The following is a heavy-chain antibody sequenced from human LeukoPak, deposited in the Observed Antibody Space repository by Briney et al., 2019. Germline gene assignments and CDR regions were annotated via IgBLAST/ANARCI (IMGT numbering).Heavy chain of an antibody. CDR1: GFTFRTYA. D-gene: IGHD3-3*01. J-gene: IGHJ4*02. CDR2: ISDDGSNK. CDR3: ARGVAVDY. Sequence: GGSLRLSCAASGFTFRTYAMNWVRQAPGKGLEWVAVISDDGSNKYYAESVKGQFTISRDNSKNTVYLQMNSLRAEDTAVYYCARGVAVDYWGQGTLVTVSS. V-gene: IGHV3-30*04.